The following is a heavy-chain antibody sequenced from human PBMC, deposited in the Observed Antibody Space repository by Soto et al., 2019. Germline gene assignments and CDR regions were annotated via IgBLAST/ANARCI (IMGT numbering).Heavy chain of an antibody. Sequence: QVQLVQSGAEVKKPGASVKVSCKASGYTFTSYAMHWVRQAPGQRLEWMGWINAGNGNTKYSQKFQGRITITRDTSSSTAYMGLSSLRSEDTAVYYCASVGDLLTGSPPGGYYCYMDVWGKGTTVTVSS. CDR2: INAGNGNT. D-gene: IGHD3-9*01. J-gene: IGHJ6*03. V-gene: IGHV1-3*01. CDR1: GYTFTSYA. CDR3: ASVGDLLTGSPPGGYYCYMDV.